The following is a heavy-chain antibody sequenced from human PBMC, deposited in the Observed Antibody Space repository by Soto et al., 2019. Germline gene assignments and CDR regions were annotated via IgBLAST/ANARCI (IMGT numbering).Heavy chain of an antibody. CDR2: IFHSGTT. CDR1: GGSISSADYF. CDR3: AREPYLPKARNDF. Sequence: QVHLQESGPGLVKPSQTLSLTCSVSGGSISSADYFWTWIRQSPGKGLEWMGYIFHSGTTYYNPSIKGRLIISIENSKNQLSLRLTSVTAADSAVYFCAREPYLPKARNDFWGQGTLVTSPQ. J-gene: IGHJ4*02. V-gene: IGHV4-30-4*01.